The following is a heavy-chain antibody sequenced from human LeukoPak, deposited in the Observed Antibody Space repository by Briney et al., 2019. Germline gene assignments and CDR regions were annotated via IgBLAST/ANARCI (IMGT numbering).Heavy chain of an antibody. Sequence: SETLSLTCAVYGGSFSGYYWSWIRQPPGKGLEWIGEINHSGSTNYNPSLKSRVTISVDTPNNQFSLKLSSVTAADTAVYYCARHSSSWYYFDYWGQGTLVTVSS. CDR2: INHSGST. J-gene: IGHJ4*02. V-gene: IGHV4-34*01. CDR1: GGSFSGYY. D-gene: IGHD6-13*01. CDR3: ARHSSSWYYFDY.